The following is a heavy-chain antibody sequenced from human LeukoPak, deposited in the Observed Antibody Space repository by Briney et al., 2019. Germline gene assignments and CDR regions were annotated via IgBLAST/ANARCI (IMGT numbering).Heavy chain of an antibody. CDR1: GGSINSTSNY. V-gene: IGHV4-39*07. CDR2: IYYSGST. CDR3: ARATRYSSSWYN. Sequence: SETLSLTCTVSGGSINSTSNYWGWIRQPPGKGLEWIGSIYYSGSTSYNPSLKSRVTISVDTSKNQFSLKLSSVTAADTAVYYCARATRYSSSWYNWGQGTLVTVSS. J-gene: IGHJ4*02. D-gene: IGHD6-13*01.